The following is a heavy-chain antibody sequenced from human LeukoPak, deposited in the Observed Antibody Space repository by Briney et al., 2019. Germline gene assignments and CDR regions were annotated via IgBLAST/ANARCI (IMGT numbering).Heavy chain of an antibody. Sequence: GGSLRLSCAASGFTFSSYAMSWVRQAPGKGLEWVSAISGSGGSTYYADSVKGRFTISRDNSKNTLYLQMNGLRAEDTAVYYCAKGDSSSWSFFDYWGQGTLVTVSS. J-gene: IGHJ4*02. D-gene: IGHD6-13*01. CDR3: AKGDSSSWSFFDY. V-gene: IGHV3-23*01. CDR1: GFTFSSYA. CDR2: ISGSGGST.